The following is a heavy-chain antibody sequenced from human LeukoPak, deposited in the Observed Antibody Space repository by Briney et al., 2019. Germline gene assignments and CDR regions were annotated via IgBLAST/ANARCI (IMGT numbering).Heavy chain of an antibody. CDR1: GGSISSSSYF. CDR2: VHYSGST. V-gene: IGHV4-39*01. CDR3: ARGPTYQPIDF. Sequence: SETLSLTCSVSGGSISSSSYFWGWIRQPPGKGLEWIASVHYSGSTYYNPSLKSRVTISIDTSKNQFSLKLTSVTAADTAVYFCARGPTYQPIDFWGQGTLVTVSS. J-gene: IGHJ4*02. D-gene: IGHD2-2*01.